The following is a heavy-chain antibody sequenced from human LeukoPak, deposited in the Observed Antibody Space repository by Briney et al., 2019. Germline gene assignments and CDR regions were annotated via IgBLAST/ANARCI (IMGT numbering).Heavy chain of an antibody. V-gene: IGHV4-34*01. CDR3: ASEYCSGGSCPVRY. D-gene: IGHD2-15*01. J-gene: IGHJ4*02. CDR2: INHSGST. CDR1: GGSFSGYY. Sequence: SETLSLTCAVYGGSFSGYYWSWIRQPPGKGLEWIGEINHSGSTNHNPSLKSRVTISVDTSKNQFSLKLSSVTAADTTVYYCASEYCSGGSCPVRYWGQGTLVTVSS.